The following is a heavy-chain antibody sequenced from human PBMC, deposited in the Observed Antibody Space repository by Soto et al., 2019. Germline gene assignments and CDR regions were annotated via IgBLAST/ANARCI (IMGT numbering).Heavy chain of an antibody. CDR3: ARDAYYDMGV. CDR1: GFTFSTYW. Sequence: EVQLVESGGGLVQPGGSLRLSCAASGFTFSTYWLHWVHQAPGKGLVWVSRINSDGSTTNYADSVKGRFTISRDNAKNTLYLQMNSLRAEDTAVYYCARDAYYDMGVWGQGTTVIVSS. V-gene: IGHV3-74*01. J-gene: IGHJ6*02. CDR2: INSDGSTT.